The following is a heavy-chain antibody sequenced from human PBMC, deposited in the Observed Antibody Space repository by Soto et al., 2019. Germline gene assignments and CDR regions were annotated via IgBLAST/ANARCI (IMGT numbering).Heavy chain of an antibody. CDR3: VRDISGPAERNWFDP. Sequence: GGSLRLSCVTSGMTFAGYNMKWVRHAPGKGLEWVSTISRSSTYFYYADSVKGRFTVSRDDAKNSLFLHMGGLTTDDTGVYFCVRDISGPAERNWFDPWGQGTLVTVSS. CDR1: GMTFAGYN. CDR2: ISRSSTYF. V-gene: IGHV3-21*01. D-gene: IGHD6-19*01. J-gene: IGHJ5*02.